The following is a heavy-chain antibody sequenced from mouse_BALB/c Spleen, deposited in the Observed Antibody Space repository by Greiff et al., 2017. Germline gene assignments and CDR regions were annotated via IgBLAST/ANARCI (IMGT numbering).Heavy chain of an antibody. J-gene: IGHJ4*01. Sequence: EVHLVESGGGLVKPGGSLKLSCAASGFTFSDYYMYWVRQTPEKRLEWVATISDGGSYTYYPDSVKGRFTISRDNAKNNLYLQMSSLKSEDTAMYYCARDWLGAIDYWGQGTSVTVSS. CDR1: GFTFSDYY. CDR3: ARDWLGAIDY. D-gene: IGHD2-2*01. V-gene: IGHV5-4*02. CDR2: ISDGGSYT.